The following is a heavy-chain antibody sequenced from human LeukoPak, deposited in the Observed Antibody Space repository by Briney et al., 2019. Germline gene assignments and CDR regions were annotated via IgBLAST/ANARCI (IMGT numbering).Heavy chain of an antibody. J-gene: IGHJ3*02. Sequence: GGSLRLSCAASGFTFSSSWMSWVRQAPGKGLEWVANMNQDVSEKYYVDSVRGRLTISRDNSKNTLYLQMNSLRADDTAVYYCAKSLLTTATGTGRAFDIWGQGTMVTVSS. CDR1: GFTFSSSW. D-gene: IGHD1-1*01. CDR2: MNQDVSEK. V-gene: IGHV3-7*03. CDR3: AKSLLTTATGTGRAFDI.